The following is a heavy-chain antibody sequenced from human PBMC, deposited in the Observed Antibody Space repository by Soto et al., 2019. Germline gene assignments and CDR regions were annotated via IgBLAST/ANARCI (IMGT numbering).Heavy chain of an antibody. J-gene: IGHJ6*02. CDR3: ARVADIVLIPGGLDV. D-gene: IGHD2-15*01. CDR2: ISPYNGDT. Sequence: QVQLVQSGAEVKKPGASVKVSCKASGYSFTTYSLSWVRQAPGQGLEWMGWISPYNGDTKYTQKXQXXXTXXTDTSTTTAHMDLRSLRSDDTAVYYCARVADIVLIPGGLDVWGQGTTVTVSS. CDR1: GYSFTTYS. V-gene: IGHV1-18*01.